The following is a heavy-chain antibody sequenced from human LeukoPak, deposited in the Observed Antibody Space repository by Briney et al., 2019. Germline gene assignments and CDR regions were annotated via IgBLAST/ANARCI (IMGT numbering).Heavy chain of an antibody. J-gene: IGHJ6*02. D-gene: IGHD3/OR15-3a*01. CDR3: ARGGVGLVIIPGWEYDYYGLDV. CDR2: ISSSSSSM. Sequence: GGSLRLSCAASGFTLSTYSMNWVRQAPGKGLEWVSSISSSSSSMYYADSVKGRFIISRDNAKNSLHLQMNSLRAEDTAVYYCARGGVGLVIIPGWEYDYYGLDVWGQGTTVTVSS. V-gene: IGHV3-21*01. CDR1: GFTLSTYS.